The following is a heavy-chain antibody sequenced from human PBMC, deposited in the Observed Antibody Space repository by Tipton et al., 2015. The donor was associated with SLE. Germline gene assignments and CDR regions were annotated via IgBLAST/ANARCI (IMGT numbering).Heavy chain of an antibody. Sequence: GSLRLSCAASGFTFSSYAMSWVRQAPGKGLEWVSSISSSSSYIYYADSVKGRFTISRDNAKNSLYLQMNSLRAEDTAVYYCARDWVSGLDYWGQGTLVTVSS. CDR2: ISSSSSYI. D-gene: IGHD3-10*01. J-gene: IGHJ4*02. CDR3: ARDWVSGLDY. CDR1: GFTFSSYA. V-gene: IGHV3-21*03.